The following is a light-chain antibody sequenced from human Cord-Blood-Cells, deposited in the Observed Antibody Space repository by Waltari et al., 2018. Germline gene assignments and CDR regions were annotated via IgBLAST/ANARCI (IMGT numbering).Light chain of an antibody. CDR1: SSDAGGYNY. CDR2: EVS. J-gene: IGLJ2*01. V-gene: IGLV2-8*01. CDR3: SSYAGSNKVV. Sequence: QSALTQPPAASGSPGPSVTISCTGHSSDAGGYNYVSWYQQHPGKAPKLMIYEVSKRLSGVPDRFSGCKSGNTASLAVSGLQAEDEADDYCSSYAGSNKVVFGGGTKLTVL.